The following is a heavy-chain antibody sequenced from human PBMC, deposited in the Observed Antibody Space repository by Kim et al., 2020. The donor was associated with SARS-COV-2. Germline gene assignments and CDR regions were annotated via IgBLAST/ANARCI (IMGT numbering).Heavy chain of an antibody. Sequence: GGSLRLSCAASGFTFSGSAMHWVRQASGKGLEWVGRIRGKANTYATAYAASVKGRFTISRDDSKNTAYLQMNSLKTEDTAVYYCTRHDTDILSGGWFDPWGQGTLVTVSS. V-gene: IGHV3-73*01. CDR3: TRHDTDILSGGWFDP. CDR2: IRGKANTYAT. CDR1: GFTFSGSA. D-gene: IGHD3-9*01. J-gene: IGHJ5*02.